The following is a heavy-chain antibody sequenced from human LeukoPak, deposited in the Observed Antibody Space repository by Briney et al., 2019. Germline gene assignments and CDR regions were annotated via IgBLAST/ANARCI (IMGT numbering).Heavy chain of an antibody. V-gene: IGHV4-61*01. CDR2: IYYSGST. CDR3: ARDHEQQLAP. J-gene: IGHJ5*02. D-gene: IGHD6-13*01. Sequence: PSETLSLTCTVSGGSVSSGSYYWSWIRQPPGKGLEWIGYIYYSGSTNYNPSLKSRVTISVDTSKNQFSLKLSSVTAADTAVYYCARDHEQQLAPWGQGTLVTVSS. CDR1: GGSVSSGSYY.